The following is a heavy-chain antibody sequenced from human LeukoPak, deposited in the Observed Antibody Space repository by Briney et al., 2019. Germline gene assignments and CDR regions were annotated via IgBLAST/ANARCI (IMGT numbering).Heavy chain of an antibody. CDR3: ARVWDLRERPFDY. Sequence: GASVKVSCKASGYTFTGYFIHWVRQAPGQGLEWMGWINPNSGDTNYAQKFQGRVSMTRDTSTRTAYLKVSSLRSDDTAVYYCARVWDLRERPFDYWGQGTLVTVSS. D-gene: IGHD3-16*01. CDR1: GYTFTGYF. CDR2: INPNSGDT. V-gene: IGHV1-2*02. J-gene: IGHJ4*02.